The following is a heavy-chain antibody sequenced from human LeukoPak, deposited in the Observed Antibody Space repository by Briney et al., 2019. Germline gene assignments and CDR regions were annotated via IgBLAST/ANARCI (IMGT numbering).Heavy chain of an antibody. CDR3: ARGSGGSGANFDY. V-gene: IGHV4-4*07. J-gene: IGHJ4*02. D-gene: IGHD3-10*01. CDR1: DDSINNYY. Sequence: PSETLSLTCTVSDDSINNYYWTWIRQSAGKGPEWIGHIYTSGSTSYNPSLKSRVTISVVMSKNQFSLKLSPVTAADTAVYYCARGSGGSGANFDYWGQGTLVTVSS. CDR2: IYTSGST.